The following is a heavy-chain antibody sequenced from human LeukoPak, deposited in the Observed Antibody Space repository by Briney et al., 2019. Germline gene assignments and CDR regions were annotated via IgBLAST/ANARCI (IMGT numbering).Heavy chain of an antibody. V-gene: IGHV4-59*01. CDR2: IYYSVST. Sequence: SETLSLTCTVSGGSISTYYWSWIRQPPGKGLEWIGYIYYSVSTNYNPSLKSRVTISVDTSKNQFSLKLSSVTAADTAVYYCARAGGGTYYYDAFDIWGQGTMVTVSS. D-gene: IGHD1-26*01. CDR3: ARAGGGTYYYDAFDI. CDR1: GGSISTYY. J-gene: IGHJ3*02.